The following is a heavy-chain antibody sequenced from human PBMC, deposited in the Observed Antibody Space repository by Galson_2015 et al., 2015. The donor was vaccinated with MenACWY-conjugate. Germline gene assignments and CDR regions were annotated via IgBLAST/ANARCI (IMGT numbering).Heavy chain of an antibody. CDR1: GYTFTFHD. Sequence: SVKVSCKASGYTFTFHDMSWVRQATGQGLEYLGWMNPNSGNTGYAQKSQGRVTMTRNTSITTAYMELSSLNSEDTAVYFCARLTGGRFDLWGQGTLVTVSS. CDR2: MNPNSGNT. J-gene: IGHJ4*02. CDR3: ARLTGGRFDL. D-gene: IGHD7-27*01. V-gene: IGHV1-8*01.